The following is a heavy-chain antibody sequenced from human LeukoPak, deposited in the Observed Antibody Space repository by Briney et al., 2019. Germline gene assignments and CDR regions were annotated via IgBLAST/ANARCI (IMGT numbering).Heavy chain of an antibody. CDR3: ARDRGGTGDFDY. J-gene: IGHJ4*02. CDR2: INPNSGGT. V-gene: IGHV1-2*06. CDR1: GYSFTGYY. D-gene: IGHD1-1*01. Sequence: ASVKVSCKASGYSFTGYYMHWVRQAPGQGLEWMGRINPNSGGTNYAQKFQGRVTIARDTSASTAYMELRSLRSEDTAIYYCARDRGGTGDFDYWGQGTLVTVSS.